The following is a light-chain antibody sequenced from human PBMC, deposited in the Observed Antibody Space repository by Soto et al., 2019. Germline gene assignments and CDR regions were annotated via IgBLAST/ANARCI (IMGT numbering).Light chain of an antibody. Sequence: EIVLTQSPGTLPLSLGERATLSCRASQSISSTSLAWYQQKPGQAPRLLIYGASTRATGIPDRFSGSESGTDFTLTISRLEPEDFVVYYCQQYGNSPFTFGQGTRLEIK. CDR3: QQYGNSPFT. CDR2: GAS. J-gene: IGKJ5*01. V-gene: IGKV3-20*01. CDR1: QSISSTS.